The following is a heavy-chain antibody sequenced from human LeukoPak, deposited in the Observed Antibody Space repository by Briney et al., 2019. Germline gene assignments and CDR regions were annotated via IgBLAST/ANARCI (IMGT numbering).Heavy chain of an antibody. CDR1: GFTFSSYS. Sequence: GGSLRLPCAASGFTFSSYSMTWVRQAPGKGLEWVSSISSSSSYIYYADSVKGRFTISRDNAKNSLYLQMNSLRAEDTAVYYCARAGQYYYYYYMDVWGKGTTVTVSS. CDR2: ISSSSSYI. J-gene: IGHJ6*03. V-gene: IGHV3-21*01. CDR3: ARAGQYYYYYYMDV.